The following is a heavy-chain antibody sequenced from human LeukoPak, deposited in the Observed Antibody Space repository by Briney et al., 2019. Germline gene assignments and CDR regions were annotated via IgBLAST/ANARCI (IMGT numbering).Heavy chain of an antibody. J-gene: IGHJ4*02. CDR3: AGYGFYPY. CDR1: GFTVSTYD. D-gene: IGHD5-18*01. Sequence: GGSLRLSCAASGFTVSTYDMHWVRQAPGEGPEWIAYFGISGTIYYADSVRGRFTISRDSAKNSLHLEMNSLRVDDTAIYYCAGYGFYPYWGQGTPVPVSS. CDR2: FGISGTI. V-gene: IGHV3-48*01.